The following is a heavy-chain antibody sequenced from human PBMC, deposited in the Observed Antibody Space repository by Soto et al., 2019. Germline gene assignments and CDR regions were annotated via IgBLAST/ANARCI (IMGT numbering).Heavy chain of an antibody. CDR3: ATRLWIFGVVDYFDY. D-gene: IGHD3-3*01. CDR1: GYTLTELS. Sequence: ASVKVSCKVSGYTLTELSMHWVRQAPGKGLEWMGGFDPEDGETIYAQKFQGRVTMTEDTSTDTAYMELSSLRSEDTAVYYCATRLWIFGVVDYFDYWGQGTLDTVSS. J-gene: IGHJ4*02. V-gene: IGHV1-24*01. CDR2: FDPEDGET.